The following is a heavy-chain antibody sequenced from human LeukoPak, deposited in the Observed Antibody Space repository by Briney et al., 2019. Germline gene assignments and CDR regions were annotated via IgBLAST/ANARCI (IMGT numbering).Heavy chain of an antibody. D-gene: IGHD4-23*01. J-gene: IGHJ4*02. Sequence: PGGSLRLSCAASGFTFSSYWMSWVRQAPGKGLEWVANIKKDGSEKYYVDSVKGRFTISRDNAKNSLYLQMNSLRAEDTAVYYCARDHPLICTVARSSAFDYWGQGTLVTVSS. CDR3: ARDHPLICTVARSSAFDY. CDR2: IKKDGSEK. CDR1: GFTFSSYW. V-gene: IGHV3-7*01.